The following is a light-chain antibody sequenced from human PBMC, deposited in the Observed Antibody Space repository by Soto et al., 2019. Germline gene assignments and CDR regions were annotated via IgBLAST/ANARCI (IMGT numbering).Light chain of an antibody. J-gene: IGKJ4*01. CDR2: DAS. CDR3: QHYLTWPLT. Sequence: EIVLTQSPGTLSLSPGERATLSCRASQSVSSSHLAWYQQKPGRAPRLLIYDASTRATGIPARFSGAGSGTEFTLTISSLQSDDFAVYYCQHYLTWPLTFGGGTRVEI. V-gene: IGKV3-15*01. CDR1: QSVSSSH.